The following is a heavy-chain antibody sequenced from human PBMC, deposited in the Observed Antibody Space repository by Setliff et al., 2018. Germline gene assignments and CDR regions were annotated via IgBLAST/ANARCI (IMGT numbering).Heavy chain of an antibody. Sequence: SETLSLTCNVSGGSISSYSYYWGWIRQPPGKGLEWIGNIYYTGITYYNPSLKSRVTISVDTSKNQFSLKLTSVAAADTAVYYCAKYPSKLPELGIYGRFDYWGQGTPVTVSS. V-gene: IGHV4-39*07. D-gene: IGHD7-27*01. J-gene: IGHJ4*02. CDR1: GGSISSYSYY. CDR2: IYYTGIT. CDR3: AKYPSKLPELGIYGRFDY.